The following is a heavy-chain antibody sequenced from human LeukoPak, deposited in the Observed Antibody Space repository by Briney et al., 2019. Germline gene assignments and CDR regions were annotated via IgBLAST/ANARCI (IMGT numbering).Heavy chain of an antibody. CDR2: IYTSGST. CDR3: AREKGLSTVTYDKAFDI. V-gene: IGHV4-4*07. J-gene: IGHJ3*02. D-gene: IGHD4-17*01. Sequence: SETLSLTYTVSGGSISSYYWSWIRQPAGKGLEWIGRIYTSGSTNYNPSLKSRVTMSVDTSKNQFSLKLSSVTAADTAVYYCAREKGLSTVTYDKAFDIWGQGTMVTVSS. CDR1: GGSISSYY.